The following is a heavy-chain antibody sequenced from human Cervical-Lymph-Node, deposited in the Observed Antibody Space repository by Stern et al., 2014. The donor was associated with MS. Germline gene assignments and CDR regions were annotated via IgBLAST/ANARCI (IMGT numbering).Heavy chain of an antibody. J-gene: IGHJ4*02. CDR1: GFTFSSYS. CDR3: VRDPITMVRGVIY. D-gene: IGHD3-10*01. CDR2: STSSSSYI. V-gene: IGHV3-21*01. Sequence: VQLVESGGGLVKPGGSLRLSCAASGFTFSSYSMNWVRQAPGKGLEWVSTSTSSSSYIYCADSVMCRFPISRDNAKNSLYLQMNMLRAEDTAVDYFVRDPITMVRGVIYWGQGTLVTVSS.